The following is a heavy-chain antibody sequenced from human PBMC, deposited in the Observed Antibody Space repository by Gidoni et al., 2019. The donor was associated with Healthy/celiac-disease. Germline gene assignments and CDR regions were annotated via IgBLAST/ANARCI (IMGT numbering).Heavy chain of an antibody. CDR2: ISGSGGST. D-gene: IGHD5-12*01. J-gene: IGHJ4*02. CDR1: GFTFSSYA. Sequence: EVQLLESGGGWVQPGGSLRLSCAASGFTFSSYAMSWVRQAPGKGLAWVSAISGSGGSTYSADSVKGRFTISRDNSKNTLYLQMNSLRAEDTAVYYCAKDLAWATYYFDYWGQGTLVTVSS. CDR3: AKDLAWATYYFDY. V-gene: IGHV3-23*01.